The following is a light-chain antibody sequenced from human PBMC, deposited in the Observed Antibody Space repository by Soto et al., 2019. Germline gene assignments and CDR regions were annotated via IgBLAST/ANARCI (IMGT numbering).Light chain of an antibody. Sequence: EIVLTQSPGTLSLSPGERATLSCRASQSVSSSYLAWYQQKPGQAPRLLIYGASSRATGIPDRFSGSGSGTDFTLTISRLAPEDFAVYYWQQYGSSPLTFGVGTKVEIK. J-gene: IGKJ4*01. V-gene: IGKV3-20*01. CDR2: GAS. CDR3: QQYGSSPLT. CDR1: QSVSSSY.